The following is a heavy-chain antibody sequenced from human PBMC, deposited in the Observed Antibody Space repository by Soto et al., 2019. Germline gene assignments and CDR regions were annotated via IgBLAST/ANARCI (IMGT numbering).Heavy chain of an antibody. CDR3: AGRFTSGNWFDP. CDR2: ISSGSSNI. J-gene: IGHJ5*02. D-gene: IGHD3-3*01. CDR1: GFAFNTYS. Sequence: ESGGGMVQPGGSLRLSCEASGFAFNTYSMNWVRQAPGKGLEWVSYISSGSSNIYYVDSVKGRFTISRDNAKNSLYLQMNSLRDEDTAVYYCAGRFTSGNWFDPWGQGTLVTVSS. V-gene: IGHV3-48*02.